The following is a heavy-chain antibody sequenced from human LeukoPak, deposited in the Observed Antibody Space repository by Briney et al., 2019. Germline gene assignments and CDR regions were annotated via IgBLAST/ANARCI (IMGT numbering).Heavy chain of an antibody. V-gene: IGHV3-7*03. Sequence: GGSLRLSCAASRFTFSSYWMSWVRQAPGKGLEWVANIKQDGGEKYYVDSVKGRFTISRDNSKNTLYLQMNSLRAEDTAVYYCAKGPLYELYGCDYWGQGTLVTVSS. CDR3: AKGPLYELYGCDY. CDR1: RFTFSSYW. D-gene: IGHD2/OR15-2a*01. CDR2: IKQDGGEK. J-gene: IGHJ4*02.